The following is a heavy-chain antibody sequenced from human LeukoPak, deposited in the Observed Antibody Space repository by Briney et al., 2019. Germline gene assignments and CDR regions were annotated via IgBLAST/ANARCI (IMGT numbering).Heavy chain of an antibody. V-gene: IGHV3-13*01. CDR2: IGATGAT. CDR1: GFTFSNYE. J-gene: IGHJ5*02. CDR3: ARDLGTGTIYTNRFDP. D-gene: IGHD1-7*01. Sequence: GGSLRLSCVASGFTFSNYEMLWVRQGRGGGLEWVSAIGATGATYYADSVQGRFTISRDDAKTSLYLQMNSLRAGDTALYFCARDLGTGTIYTNRFDPWGQGTLVTVSS.